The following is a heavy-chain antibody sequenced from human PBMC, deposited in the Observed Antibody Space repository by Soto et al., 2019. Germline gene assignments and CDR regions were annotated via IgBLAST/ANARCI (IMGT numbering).Heavy chain of an antibody. V-gene: IGHV4-30-4*01. CDR3: ARGRGYSYGLDP. CDR2: ISYSGTT. J-gene: IGHJ5*02. D-gene: IGHD5-18*01. CDR1: GDSISSNNNY. Sequence: QVQLQESGPGLVKPSQTLSLTCTVSGDSISSNNNYWSWIRQPPGEGLEWIGFISYSGTTSYSPSLKSRVAISMDTSKNQFPLSLSYGTAADTAVYYCARGRGYSYGLDPWGQGTLVTVSS.